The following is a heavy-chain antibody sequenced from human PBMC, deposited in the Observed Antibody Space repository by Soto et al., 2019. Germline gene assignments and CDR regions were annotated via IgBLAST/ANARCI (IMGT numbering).Heavy chain of an antibody. CDR2: IKPDGFEK. D-gene: IGHD6-19*01. J-gene: IGHJ4*02. CDR3: TRARDFYNGGWYSDYFDY. Sequence: PXVFLRLSFAASGFSFTNFCMSWVRQAPGKGLEWVVNIKPDGFEKDYVDSVKGRFTISRDNAKSSLNLQMNSLRAEDTAIYYCTRARDFYNGGWYSDYFDYWGQRALVTVSS. CDR1: GFSFTNFC. V-gene: IGHV3-7*01.